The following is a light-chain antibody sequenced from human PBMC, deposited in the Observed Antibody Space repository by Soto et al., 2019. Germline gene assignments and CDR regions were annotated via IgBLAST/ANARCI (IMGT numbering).Light chain of an antibody. CDR2: DAS. V-gene: IGKV3-15*01. J-gene: IGKJ2*01. CDR1: QNIRSS. Sequence: EVVMTQSPASLSASPGERVTLSCRASQNIRSSLAWYQQRPGQAPRLLIYDASTRATGITPRFSGGGSGTEFTVTISSLQSEDFAIYYCQQYDIWPPYTFGQGTKV. CDR3: QQYDIWPPYT.